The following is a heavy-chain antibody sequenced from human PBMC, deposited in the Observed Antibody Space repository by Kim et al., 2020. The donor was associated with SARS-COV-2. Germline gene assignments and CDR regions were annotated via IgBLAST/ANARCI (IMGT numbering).Heavy chain of an antibody. J-gene: IGHJ4*02. CDR3: ARGLVGSGFYFDY. Sequence: YEASVEGRFTISRHNSKNTLYLQMNSLRAEDTAVYYCARGLVGSGFYFDYWGQGTLVTVSS. D-gene: IGHD6-19*01. V-gene: IGHV3-53*04.